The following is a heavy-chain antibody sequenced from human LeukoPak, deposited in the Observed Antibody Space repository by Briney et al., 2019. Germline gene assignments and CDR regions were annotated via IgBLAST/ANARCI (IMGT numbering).Heavy chain of an antibody. CDR3: AKDKERWSRHFDY. Sequence: PGGSLRLSCAASGFNFRDAAMTWVRQAPGKGLEWVSLIGSVGDSTYYADSVKGRFTISRDNSENTLSLQMNSLRVEDTALYYCAKDKERWSRHFDYWGQGTLVTVSS. J-gene: IGHJ4*02. D-gene: IGHD4-23*01. V-gene: IGHV3-23*01. CDR2: IGSVGDST. CDR1: GFNFRDAA.